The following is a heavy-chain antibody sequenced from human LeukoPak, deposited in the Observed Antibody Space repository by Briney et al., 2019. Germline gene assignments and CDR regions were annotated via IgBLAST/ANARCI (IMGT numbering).Heavy chain of an antibody. D-gene: IGHD5-12*01. Sequence: GGSLRLSCAASGFTFSSYNMNWVRQAPGKGLEWVSSISSSSSYTYYADSVKGRFTISRGNAKNSLYLQMNSLRAEDTAVYYCARVWGYGGYSWGQGTLVTVSS. V-gene: IGHV3-21*01. J-gene: IGHJ4*02. CDR2: ISSSSSYT. CDR1: GFTFSSYN. CDR3: ARVWGYGGYS.